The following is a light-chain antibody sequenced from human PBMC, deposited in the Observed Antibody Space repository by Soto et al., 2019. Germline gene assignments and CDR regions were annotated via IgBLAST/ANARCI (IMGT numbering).Light chain of an antibody. J-gene: IGLJ1*01. CDR1: SSDVGGYNY. V-gene: IGLV2-11*01. CDR3: CSYAGSFYV. CDR2: DVS. Sequence: QSALTQPRSVSWSHGQSVTISCTGTSSDVGGYNYVSWYQQHPGKAPKLMIYDVSERPSGVPDRFSGSKSGNTASLTISVLQAEDEADYYCCSYAGSFYVFGTGTKRTVL.